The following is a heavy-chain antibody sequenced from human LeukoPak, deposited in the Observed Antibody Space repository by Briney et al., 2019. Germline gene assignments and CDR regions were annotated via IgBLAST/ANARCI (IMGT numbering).Heavy chain of an antibody. CDR2: IRYDGTNK. CDR3: ASEPEPYYGSGSYLFDP. Sequence: GGSLRLSCAASGFIFSRYGMHWVRQAPGKGLEWVAFIRYDGTNKYYADSVKGRFTISRDNSKNTLYLQMNSLRAEDTAVYYCASEPEPYYGSGSYLFDPWGQGTLVTVSS. J-gene: IGHJ5*02. V-gene: IGHV3-30*02. CDR1: GFIFSRYG. D-gene: IGHD3-10*01.